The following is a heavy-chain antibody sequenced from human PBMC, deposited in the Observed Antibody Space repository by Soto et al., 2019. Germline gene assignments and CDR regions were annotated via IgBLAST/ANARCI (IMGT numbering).Heavy chain of an antibody. CDR2: ISAYNGNT. D-gene: IGHD4-17*01. CDR1: GYTFTSYG. Sequence: QVQLVQSGAEVKKPGASVKVSCKASGYTFTSYGISWVRQAPGQGLEWMGWISAYNGNTNYAQKLQGRVTMTTDTSTSTAYMELRSLRSDDTAVYYCARDQGTDYGGNSHYYDGMDVWGQGTTVTVSS. CDR3: ARDQGTDYGGNSHYYDGMDV. V-gene: IGHV1-18*04. J-gene: IGHJ6*02.